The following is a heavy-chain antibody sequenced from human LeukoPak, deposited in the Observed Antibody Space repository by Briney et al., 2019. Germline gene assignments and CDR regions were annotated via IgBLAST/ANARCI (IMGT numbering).Heavy chain of an antibody. J-gene: IGHJ5*02. D-gene: IGHD2-2*01. CDR1: GLIFSSYW. V-gene: IGHV3-74*01. CDR3: ARGGGSSIDFNWFDP. CDR2: INLDGSST. Sequence: GGSLRLSCAASGLIFSSYWMHWVRQLPGKGLVSVSRINLDGSSTTYADSVRGRFTVSRDNAKNTLYLQMNSLRAEDTAVYYCARGGGSSIDFNWFDPWGQGTLVTVSS.